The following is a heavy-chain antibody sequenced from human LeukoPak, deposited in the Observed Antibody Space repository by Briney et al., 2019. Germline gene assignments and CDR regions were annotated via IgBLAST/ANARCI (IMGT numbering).Heavy chain of an antibody. Sequence: PSGTLSLTCAVSGGSISSSNWRSWVRQPPGKGLEWIGEIYHSGSTNYNPSLKSRVTISVDKSKNQFSLKLSSVTAADTAVYYCAREGSSPTTKHYYGSGSYGFDPWGQGTLVTVSS. CDR2: IYHSGST. J-gene: IGHJ5*02. CDR1: GGSISSSNW. V-gene: IGHV4-4*02. D-gene: IGHD3-10*01. CDR3: AREGSSPTTKHYYGSGSYGFDP.